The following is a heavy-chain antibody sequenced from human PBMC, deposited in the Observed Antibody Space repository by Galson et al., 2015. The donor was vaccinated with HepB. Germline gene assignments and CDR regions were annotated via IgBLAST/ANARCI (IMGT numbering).Heavy chain of an antibody. D-gene: IGHD6-13*01. CDR2: IWYDGSNK. J-gene: IGHJ6*03. CDR3: ARDKSVVAAAGGYYYYMDV. Sequence: SLRLSCAASGFTFSSYGMHWVRQAPGKGLEWVAVIWYDGSNKYYADSVKGRFTISRDNSKNTLYLQMNSLRAEDTAVYYCARDKSVVAAAGGYYYYMDVWGKGTTVTVSS. V-gene: IGHV3-33*01. CDR1: GFTFSSYG.